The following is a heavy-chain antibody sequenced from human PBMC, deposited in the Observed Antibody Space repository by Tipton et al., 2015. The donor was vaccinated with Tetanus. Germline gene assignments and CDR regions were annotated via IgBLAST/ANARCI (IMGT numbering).Heavy chain of an antibody. CDR3: AKEVTDITAAGIGAFDM. CDR1: GFPFTTYA. CDR2: IRGGGGST. Sequence: SLRLSCAASGFPFTTYAMSWVRQAPGKGLEWVSDIRGGGGSTYYADSVKGRFTISRDNSKNTLYLQMNSLRAEDTAVYYCAKEVTDITAAGIGAFDMWGQGTMVTVSS. V-gene: IGHV3-23*01. D-gene: IGHD6-13*01. J-gene: IGHJ3*02.